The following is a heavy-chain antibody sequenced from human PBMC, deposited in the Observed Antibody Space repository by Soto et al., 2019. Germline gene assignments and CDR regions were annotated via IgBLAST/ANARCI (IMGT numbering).Heavy chain of an antibody. J-gene: IGHJ4*02. CDR2: IIPFFGTA. Sequence: SVKGSCRASGGTFSTFGISWVRQAPVQGLEWMGGIIPFFGTARYSQKFEDRITITADESTNTVYMDLRSMTSEDTAIYYCAQSAPMDAGARYYYDFWGQGAMVTVSS. V-gene: IGHV1-69*13. D-gene: IGHD1-20*01. CDR1: GGTFSTFG. CDR3: AQSAPMDAGARYYYDF.